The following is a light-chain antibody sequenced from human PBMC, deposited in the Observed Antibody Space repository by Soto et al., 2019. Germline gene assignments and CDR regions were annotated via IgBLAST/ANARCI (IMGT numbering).Light chain of an antibody. CDR1: SSDVGSYNL. Sequence: QSALTQPASVSGSPGQSITISCTGTSSDVGSYNLVSWYQQHPGKAPKLMIYGANKRPSGVSNRFSGSKSGNTASLTISGLQAEDEADYYCCSYAGSSTPYVFGTGTKVTVL. CDR3: CSYAGSSTPYV. V-gene: IGLV2-23*01. J-gene: IGLJ1*01. CDR2: GAN.